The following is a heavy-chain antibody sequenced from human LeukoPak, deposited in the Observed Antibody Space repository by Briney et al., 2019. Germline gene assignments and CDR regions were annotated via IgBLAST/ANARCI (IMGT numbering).Heavy chain of an antibody. CDR3: ARGFSNWNPYYFDY. D-gene: IGHD1-1*01. Sequence: GASVKVSCKASGYTFTGYYMHWVRQAPGQGLEWMGWINPNGGGTNYAQKFQGRVTMTRDTSISTAYMELSRLRSDDTAVYYCARGFSNWNPYYFDYWGQGTLVTVSS. CDR1: GYTFTGYY. V-gene: IGHV1-2*02. J-gene: IGHJ4*02. CDR2: INPNGGGT.